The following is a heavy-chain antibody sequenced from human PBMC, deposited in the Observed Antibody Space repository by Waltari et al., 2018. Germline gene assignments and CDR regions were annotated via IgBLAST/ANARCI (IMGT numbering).Heavy chain of an antibody. D-gene: IGHD1-26*01. Sequence: EVQLLESGGGLVQPGGSLRLSCAASGFTFNDYGINWVRQAPGKGLEWVSGVSGNGAHTFYADSVKVRFVISRDNSKNTVYLEMNSLRADDTAVYYCAKVRGIYYNYFFDFWGQGALVAVSS. CDR1: GFTFNDYG. V-gene: IGHV3-23*01. CDR3: AKVRGIYYNYFFDF. CDR2: VSGNGAHT. J-gene: IGHJ4*02.